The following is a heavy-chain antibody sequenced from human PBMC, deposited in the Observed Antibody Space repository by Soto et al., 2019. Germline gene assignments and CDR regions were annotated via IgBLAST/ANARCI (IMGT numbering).Heavy chain of an antibody. J-gene: IGHJ5*01. CDR3: ARYGTRGDW. Sequence: PGGSLRLSCAASGFTFSSHSINWVRQAPGKGLEWVSYISSSGLTTYYADFAEGRFTISRDNAKDSLYLHLNSLRVGDTAVYYCARYGTRGDWWGLGTQVTVSS. V-gene: IGHV3-48*04. CDR2: ISSSGLTT. CDR1: GFTFSSHS. D-gene: IGHD3-10*01.